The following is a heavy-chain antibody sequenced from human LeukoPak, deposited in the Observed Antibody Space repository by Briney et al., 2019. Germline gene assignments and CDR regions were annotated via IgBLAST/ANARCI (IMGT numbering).Heavy chain of an antibody. CDR3: ASTLVRGAFDI. V-gene: IGHV4-39*07. CDR1: GGSIGSSSYY. J-gene: IGHJ3*02. Sequence: SETLSLTCTVSGGSIGSSSYYWGWIRQPPGKGLEWIGSIYYSGSTYYNPSLKSRVTISVDTSKNQFSLKLSSVTAADTAVYYCASTLVRGAFDIWGQGTMVTVSS. CDR2: IYYSGST. D-gene: IGHD1-26*01.